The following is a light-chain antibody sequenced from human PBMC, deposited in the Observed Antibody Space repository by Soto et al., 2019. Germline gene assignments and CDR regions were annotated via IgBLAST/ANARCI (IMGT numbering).Light chain of an antibody. Sequence: LTQPASVSGSPGQSITISCTGTSTDIGGYNYVSWYQQYPGKAPKLMIYEVSNRPSGVPNRFSGSKAGNAASLTISGLQAEDEADYYCSSYTSISTLVFGAGTKVTVL. CDR3: SSYTSISTLV. CDR1: STDIGGYNY. V-gene: IGLV2-14*01. CDR2: EVS. J-gene: IGLJ1*01.